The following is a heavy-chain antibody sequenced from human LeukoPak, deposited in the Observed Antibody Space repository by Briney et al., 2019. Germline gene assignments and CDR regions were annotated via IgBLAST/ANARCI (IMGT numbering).Heavy chain of an antibody. V-gene: IGHV3-33*01. CDR1: GXTFSSYG. CDR2: IWYDGSNE. Sequence: GGSPRLSCAASGXTFSSYGMHWVRQAPGKGLEWVAVIWYDGSNENYADSVKGRFTISRDNSKKTVYMQMNSLRAEDTAVYYCARDPLGGSRFKRIWYGEGGKFYYGMDVWGQGTTVTVSS. D-gene: IGHD3-10*01. J-gene: IGHJ6*02. CDR3: ARDPLGGSRFKRIWYGEGGKFYYGMDV.